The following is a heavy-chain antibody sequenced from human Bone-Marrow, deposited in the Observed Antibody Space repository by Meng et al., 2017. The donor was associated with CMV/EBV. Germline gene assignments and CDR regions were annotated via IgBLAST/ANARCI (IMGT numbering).Heavy chain of an antibody. D-gene: IGHD2-2*01. Sequence: GGSLRLSCEAFGFTFSSYGMHWVRQAPGKGLEWVAFIRYDGSNKYYADSVKGRFTISRDNSKNTLYLQMNSLRAEDTAVYYCAKDYDVVVPAAIDYWGQGTRVTGSS. V-gene: IGHV3-30*02. CDR2: IRYDGSNK. J-gene: IGHJ4*02. CDR3: AKDYDVVVPAAIDY. CDR1: GFTFSSYG.